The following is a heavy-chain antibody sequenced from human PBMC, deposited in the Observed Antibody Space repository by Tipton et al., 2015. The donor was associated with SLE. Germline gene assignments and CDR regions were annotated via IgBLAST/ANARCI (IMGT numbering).Heavy chain of an antibody. Sequence: TLSLTCAVYGGSFSGYYWSWIRQPPGKGLEWIGEINHSGSTNYNPSLKSRVTISVDTSKNQFSLKLSSVTAADTAVYYCARAYCSSTSCYGSGYYYMDVWGKGTTVTVSS. J-gene: IGHJ6*03. CDR2: INHSGST. V-gene: IGHV4-34*01. D-gene: IGHD2-2*01. CDR1: GGSFSGYY. CDR3: ARAYCSSTSCYGSGYYYMDV.